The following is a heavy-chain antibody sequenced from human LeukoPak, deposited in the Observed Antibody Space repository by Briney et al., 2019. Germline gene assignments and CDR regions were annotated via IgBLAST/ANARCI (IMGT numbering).Heavy chain of an antibody. J-gene: IGHJ4*02. CDR3: ARPLSRDGYNN. V-gene: IGHV1-69*04. D-gene: IGHD5-24*01. CDR2: IIPILGIA. CDR1: GGTFSSYA. Sequence: GALVKVSCKASGGTFSSYAISWVRQAPGQGLEWMGRIIPILGIANYAQKFQGRVTITADKSTSTAYMELSSLRSEDTAVYYCARPLSRDGYNNWGQGTLVTVSS.